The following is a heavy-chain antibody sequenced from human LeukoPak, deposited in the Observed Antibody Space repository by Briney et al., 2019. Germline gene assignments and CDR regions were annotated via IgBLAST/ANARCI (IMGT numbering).Heavy chain of an antibody. CDR3: ARDCYYDSSGYYEWFEP. J-gene: IGHJ5*02. Sequence: GGSLRLSCAASGFTFRDYDMSWIRQAPGKGLEWVSDISSSGGSIYYADSVKGRFTISRDNAKNTLYLQMNSLRAEDRAVYYCARDCYYDSSGYYEWFEPWGQGTLVTVSS. CDR1: GFTFRDYD. V-gene: IGHV3-11*04. D-gene: IGHD3-22*01. CDR2: ISSSGGSI.